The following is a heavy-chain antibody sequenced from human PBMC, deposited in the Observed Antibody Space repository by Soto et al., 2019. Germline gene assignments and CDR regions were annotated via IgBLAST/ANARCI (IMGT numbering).Heavy chain of an antibody. V-gene: IGHV1-24*01. J-gene: IGHJ5*02. CDR1: GYTLTELS. CDR3: ATASISGGSRNWFDP. CDR2: FDPEDGET. D-gene: IGHD2-15*01. Sequence: ASVKVSCKVSGYTLTELSMHWVRQAPGKGLEWMGGFDPEDGETIYAQKFQGRVTMTEDTSTDTAYMELSSLRSEDTAVYYCATASISGGSRNWFDPWGQGTLVTVSS.